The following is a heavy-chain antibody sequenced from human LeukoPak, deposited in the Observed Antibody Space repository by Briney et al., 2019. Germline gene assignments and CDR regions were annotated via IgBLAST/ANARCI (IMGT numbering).Heavy chain of an antibody. CDR2: IIPIFGTA. CDR3: ARTLGIAVAGTGDY. CDR1: GGTFSSYA. Sequence: ASVKVSCKASGGTFSSYAISWVRQAPGQGLEWMGGIIPIFGTANYAQKFQGRVTITADESTSTAYMELSSLRSEDTAVYYCARTLGIAVAGTGDYWGQGTLVTVSS. J-gene: IGHJ4*02. V-gene: IGHV1-69*01. D-gene: IGHD6-19*01.